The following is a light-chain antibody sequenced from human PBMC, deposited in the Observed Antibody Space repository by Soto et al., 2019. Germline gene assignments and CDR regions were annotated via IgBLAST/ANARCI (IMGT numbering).Light chain of an antibody. CDR1: QSVDTTF. CDR3: QQYMSSVT. J-gene: IGKJ1*01. CDR2: GAS. Sequence: EIVLTQSPGSLSLSPGQRATLSCRASQSVDTTFFAWYQKKPGQAPRLLIYGASKRATGITDRFSGSGSGTDFTLIISGLEPEDFAVYYCQQYMSSVTFGQGTKVEIK. V-gene: IGKV3-20*01.